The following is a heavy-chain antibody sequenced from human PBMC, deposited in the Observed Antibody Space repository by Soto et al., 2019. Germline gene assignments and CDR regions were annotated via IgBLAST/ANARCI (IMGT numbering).Heavy chain of an antibody. V-gene: IGHV1-69*06. J-gene: IGHJ6*02. CDR2: IIPIFGTA. Sequence: SVKVSCKASGGTFSSYAISWVRQAPGQGLEWMGGIIPIFGTANYAQKFQGRVTITADKSTSTAYMELSSLRSEDTAVYYCASTGVGYSGYDYYYYGMDVWGQGTTVTVSS. CDR1: GGTFSSYA. CDR3: ASTGVGYSGYDYYYYGMDV. D-gene: IGHD5-12*01.